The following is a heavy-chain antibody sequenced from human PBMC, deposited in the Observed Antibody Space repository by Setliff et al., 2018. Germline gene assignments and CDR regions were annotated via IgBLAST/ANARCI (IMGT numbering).Heavy chain of an antibody. V-gene: IGHV5-51*01. J-gene: IGHJ6*02. CDR1: GYSFTSYW. CDR2: IYPGDSAT. D-gene: IGHD2-2*03. Sequence: PGESLKSSWKRSGYSFTSYWIGWVRQMPGKGLEWMGIIYPGDSATRYSPSFQGQVTISADKSISTAYLQWSSLKASDTAMYYCSRLVLDIVVVPAPRGDYYYYYGMDVWRQGTTVTVSS. CDR3: SRLVLDIVVVPAPRGDYYYYYGMDV.